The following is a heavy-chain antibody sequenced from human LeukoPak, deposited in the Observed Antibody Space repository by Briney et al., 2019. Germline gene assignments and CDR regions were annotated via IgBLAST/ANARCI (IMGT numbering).Heavy chain of an antibody. CDR1: GGTFSSYA. CDR2: IIPILGIA. D-gene: IGHD3-10*02. CDR3: TRVFSGSYSY. Sequence: GASVKVSCKASGGTFSSYAISWVRQAPGQGLEWMGRIIPILGIANYAQKFQGRVTITADKSTSTAYMELSSLRSEDTAVYYCTRVFSGSYSYWGQGTPVTVSS. J-gene: IGHJ4*02. V-gene: IGHV1-69*04.